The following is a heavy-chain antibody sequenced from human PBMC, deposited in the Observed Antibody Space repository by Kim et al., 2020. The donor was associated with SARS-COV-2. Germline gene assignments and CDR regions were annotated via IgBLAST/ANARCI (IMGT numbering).Heavy chain of an antibody. V-gene: IGHV1-3*01. CDR3: AKWGTYDPFDY. Sequence: KYSQKFQGRVTIIRDTAASTVYMELSSLRSEDTAVYYCAKWGTYDPFDYWGQGTLVTVFS. D-gene: IGHD3-16*01. J-gene: IGHJ4*02.